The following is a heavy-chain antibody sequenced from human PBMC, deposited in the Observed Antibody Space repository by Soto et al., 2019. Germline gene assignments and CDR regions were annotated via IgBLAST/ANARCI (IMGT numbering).Heavy chain of an antibody. CDR2: IHYNGNT. Sequence: SETLSLTCTVSNDSISPYYWSWIRQPPGKGLEWIGNIHYNGNTKYSPSLKSRVTMSVDTSKNHFSLKLISVTTADTAVYFCAREGNLGRWFHPLDSWGQGTLVTVSS. CDR1: NDSISPYY. CDR3: AREGNLGRWFHPLDS. D-gene: IGHD3-10*01. V-gene: IGHV4-59*01. J-gene: IGHJ4*02.